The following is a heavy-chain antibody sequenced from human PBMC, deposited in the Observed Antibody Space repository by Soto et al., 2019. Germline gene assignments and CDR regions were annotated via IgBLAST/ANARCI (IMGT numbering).Heavy chain of an antibody. V-gene: IGHV3-23*01. CDR3: AKDRNWGSPKSFDY. Sequence: GGSLRLSCAASGFTFSSYAMSWVRQAPGKGLEWVSVITGSGDRTYYADAVKGRLTISRDNSKNTLYLQMNSLRAEDTAVYYCAKDRNWGSPKSFDYWGQGTLVTVSS. CDR2: ITGSGDRT. D-gene: IGHD7-27*01. CDR1: GFTFSSYA. J-gene: IGHJ4*02.